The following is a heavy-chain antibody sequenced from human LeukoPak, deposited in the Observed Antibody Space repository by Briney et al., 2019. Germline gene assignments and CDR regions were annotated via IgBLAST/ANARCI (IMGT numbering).Heavy chain of an antibody. CDR2: IKQDGSEK. CDR1: GFTFSSYW. J-gene: IGHJ4*02. CDR3: ARGRRKIVVVPAATALDY. Sequence: GGSLRLSCAASGFTFSSYWMSWARQAPGKGREWVANIKQDGSEKYYVDSVKGRFTISRDNAKNSLYLQMNSLRAEDTAVYYCARGRRKIVVVPAATALDYWGQGTLVTVSS. V-gene: IGHV3-7*03. D-gene: IGHD2-2*01.